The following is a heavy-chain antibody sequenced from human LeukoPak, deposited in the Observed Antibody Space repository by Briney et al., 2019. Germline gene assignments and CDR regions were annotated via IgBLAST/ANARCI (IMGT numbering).Heavy chain of an antibody. J-gene: IGHJ6*02. CDR2: ISSSSSYT. Sequence: PGGSLRLSCAASGFTFSDYYMSWIRQAPGKGLEWVSYISSSSSYTNYADSVKGRFTISRDNAKNSLYLQMNSLRAEDTAVYYCARDLGYYDFWSGYYNYYYYGMDVWGQGTTVTVSS. CDR1: GFTFSDYY. CDR3: ARDLGYYDFWSGYYNYYYYGMDV. D-gene: IGHD3-3*01. V-gene: IGHV3-11*06.